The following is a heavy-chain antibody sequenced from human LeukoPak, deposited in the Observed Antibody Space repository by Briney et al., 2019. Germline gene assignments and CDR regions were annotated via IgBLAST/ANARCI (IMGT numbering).Heavy chain of an antibody. CDR3: ARDRRYDFWSGYLRGFDY. CDR1: GFTFSSYW. J-gene: IGHJ4*02. Sequence: GGSLRLSCAASGFTFSSYWMSWVRQAPGKGLEWVANIKQDGSEKYYVDSVKGRFIISRDNAKNSLYLQMNSLRAEDTAVYYCARDRRYDFWSGYLRGFDYWGQGTLVTVSS. D-gene: IGHD3-3*01. V-gene: IGHV3-7*01. CDR2: IKQDGSEK.